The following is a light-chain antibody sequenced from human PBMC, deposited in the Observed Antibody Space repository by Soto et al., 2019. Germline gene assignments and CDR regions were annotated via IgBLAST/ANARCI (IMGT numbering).Light chain of an antibody. CDR3: QQFGKSHWT. Sequence: EIGLTQSPDTLSLSPGERVTLSCRASQSVSSSYLAWYQQKPDQAHSLLIYGASSRATSIPDRFSGSGSGKEFTLTISRLEPEDFPVYYCQQFGKSHWTFGQGTKV. CDR2: GAS. CDR1: QSVSSSY. J-gene: IGKJ1*01. V-gene: IGKV3-20*01.